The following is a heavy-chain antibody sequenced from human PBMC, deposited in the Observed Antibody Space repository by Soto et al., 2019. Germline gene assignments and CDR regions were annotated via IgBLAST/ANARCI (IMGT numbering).Heavy chain of an antibody. CDR3: AADATAWQQMVPSDY. D-gene: IGHD2-8*01. V-gene: IGHV1-58*01. J-gene: IGHJ4*02. Sequence: QMQLEQSGPEVKKPGTSVKVSCKASGFTFTSSAFQWVRQARGQRLEWIGWIAVGSGYTNYAQSFQDRVTLTRDMSTATTYMELSRLTSEDPAIYYCAADATAWQQMVPSDYWGQGTLVTVSS. CDR1: GFTFTSSA. CDR2: IAVGSGYT.